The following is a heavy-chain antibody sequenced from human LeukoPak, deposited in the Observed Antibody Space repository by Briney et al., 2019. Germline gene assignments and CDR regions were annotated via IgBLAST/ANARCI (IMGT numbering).Heavy chain of an antibody. J-gene: IGHJ3*02. CDR1: GFTFSSYS. CDR3: ARSVALDAFDI. D-gene: IGHD6-19*01. Sequence: PGGSLRLSCAASGFTFSSYSMNWVRQAPGKGLEWVSSISSSSSYIYYADSVKGRFTISRDNAKNTLYLQMNSLRAEDTAVYYCARSVALDAFDIWGQGTMVTVSS. V-gene: IGHV3-21*01. CDR2: ISSSSSYI.